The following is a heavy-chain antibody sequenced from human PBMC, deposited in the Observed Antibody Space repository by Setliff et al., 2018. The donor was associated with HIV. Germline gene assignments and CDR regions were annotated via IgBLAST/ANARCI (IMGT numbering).Heavy chain of an antibody. D-gene: IGHD4-17*01. J-gene: IGHJ4*02. CDR3: ARFEVTPMTTRDY. CDR2: IHHTGHI. CDR1: GGSFSDYY. Sequence: SETLSLTCAVYGGSFSDYYWNWIRQPPGKGLEWIGEIHHTGHINYNPSFKSRVTMSLDMSTNQFSLKLTSVTAADSAVYYCARFEVTPMTTRDYWGQGTQVTVSS. V-gene: IGHV4-34*01.